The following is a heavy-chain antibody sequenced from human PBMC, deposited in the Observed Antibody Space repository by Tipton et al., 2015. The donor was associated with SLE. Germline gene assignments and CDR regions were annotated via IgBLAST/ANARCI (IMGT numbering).Heavy chain of an antibody. J-gene: IGHJ4*02. CDR2: IFGSDGST. CDR1: GFTFSNYA. D-gene: IGHD3-3*01. V-gene: IGHV3-23*01. CDR3: VKDTDPDGFWNFDY. Sequence: SLRLSCAASGFTFSNYAMNWVRQAPGKGLEWVSAIFGSDGSTRYADSVKGRFTISRDISKNTVYLQMNSLRVEDTALYFCVKDTDPDGFWNFDYWGQGTLVTVSS.